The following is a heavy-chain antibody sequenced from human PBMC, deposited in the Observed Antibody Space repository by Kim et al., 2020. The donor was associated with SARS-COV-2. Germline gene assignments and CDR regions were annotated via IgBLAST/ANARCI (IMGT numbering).Heavy chain of an antibody. CDR3: TTDRFQTGHIAAAEALLDY. CDR1: GFTFSNAW. D-gene: IGHD6-13*01. J-gene: IGHJ4*02. Sequence: GGSLRLSCAASGFTFSNAWMSWVRQAPGKGLEWVGRIKSKTDGGTTDYAAPVKGRFTISRDDSKNTLYLQMNSLKTEDTAVYYCTTDRFQTGHIAAAEALLDYWGQGTLVTVSS. CDR2: IKSKTDGGTT. V-gene: IGHV3-15*01.